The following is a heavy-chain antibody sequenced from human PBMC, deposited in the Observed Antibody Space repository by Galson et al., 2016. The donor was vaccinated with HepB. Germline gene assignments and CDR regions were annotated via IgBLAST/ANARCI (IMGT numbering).Heavy chain of an antibody. J-gene: IGHJ6*02. CDR1: GFTFSSYA. V-gene: IGHV3-30*04. CDR2: ISYDGSNK. Sequence: SLRLSCAASGFTFSSYAMHWVRQAPGEGLEWVAVISYDGSNKYYADSVKGRFTISRDNSKNTLYLQMNSLRAEDTAVYYCARDYASSWYFNHYYGMDVWGQGTTVTVSS. D-gene: IGHD6-13*01. CDR3: ARDYASSWYFNHYYGMDV.